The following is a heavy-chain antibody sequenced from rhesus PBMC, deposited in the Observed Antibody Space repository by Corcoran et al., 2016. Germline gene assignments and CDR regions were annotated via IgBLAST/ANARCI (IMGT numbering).Heavy chain of an antibody. J-gene: IGHJ4*01. CDR1: GGSISGYFY. CDR2: FYGSGGSN. Sequence: QVQLQVSGPGLLKPSETLSLTCAVSGGSISGYFYCSWIPQPPGNGLEWIGSFYGSGGSNYLNPSLTSLVTLSVDTSTDQFSLKLSSVAAADTAVYYCASATGDFDYWGQGVLVTVSS. D-gene: IGHD6-37*01. CDR3: ASATGDFDY. V-gene: IGHV4S14*01.